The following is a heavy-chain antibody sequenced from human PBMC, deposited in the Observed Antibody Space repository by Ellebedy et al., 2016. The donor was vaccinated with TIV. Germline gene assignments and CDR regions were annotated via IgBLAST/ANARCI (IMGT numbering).Heavy chain of an antibody. V-gene: IGHV5-10-1*01. D-gene: IGHD2-2*01. CDR3: ARRDCSSTDCYSWGGWFNP. CDR2: IDPSDSYT. CDR1: AYSFTSYW. Sequence: GGSLRLSXKGSAYSFTSYWISWVRQMPGKGLEWMGRIDPSDSYTNYSPSFQGHVTISADKSISTAYLQWSSLKASDTAMYYCARRDCSSTDCYSWGGWFNPWGQGTLVTVSS. J-gene: IGHJ5*02.